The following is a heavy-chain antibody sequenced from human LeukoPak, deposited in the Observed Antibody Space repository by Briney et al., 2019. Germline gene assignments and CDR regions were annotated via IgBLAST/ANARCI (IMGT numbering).Heavy chain of an antibody. D-gene: IGHD6-13*01. CDR3: ARGQQLAHDAFDI. V-gene: IGHV3-53*01. CDR2: IYSGGST. Sequence: GGSLRLSCAASGFTVSSNYMSWVRQAPGKGLEWVSVIYSGGSTYYADSVKGRFTISRDNSKNTLYLQMNSLRAEDTAVYYCARGQQLAHDAFDIWGQGTMVIVSS. CDR1: GFTVSSNY. J-gene: IGHJ3*02.